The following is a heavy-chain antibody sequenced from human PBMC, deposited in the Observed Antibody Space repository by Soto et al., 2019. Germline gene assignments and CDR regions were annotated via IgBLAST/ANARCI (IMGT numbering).Heavy chain of an antibody. CDR2: NSGSGGST. J-gene: IGHJ4*02. CDR3: AKDQGSSWYEIDY. Sequence: LRLSCAASGFTFSNYAVTWVRQAPGEGLDRVSTNSGSGGSTYYADSVKGRITISRDNSKNTLYLQMNSLRAEDTAVYYCAKDQGSSWYEIDYWGQGTLVTVSS. D-gene: IGHD6-13*01. CDR1: GFTFSNYA. V-gene: IGHV3-23*01.